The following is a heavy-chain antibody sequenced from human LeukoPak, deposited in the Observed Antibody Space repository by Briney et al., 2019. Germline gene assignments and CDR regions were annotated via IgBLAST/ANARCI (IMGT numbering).Heavy chain of an antibody. CDR1: GFTFSSYG. Sequence: GRSLRLSCAASGFTFSSYGMHWVREALGKGLEWVAVISYDGSNKYYADSVKGRFTISRDNSKNTLYLQMNSLRAEDTAVYYCAKAGSSGYYHGKDYYGMGVWGQGTTVTVSS. D-gene: IGHD3-22*01. J-gene: IGHJ6*02. CDR2: ISYDGSNK. V-gene: IGHV3-30*18. CDR3: AKAGSSGYYHGKDYYGMGV.